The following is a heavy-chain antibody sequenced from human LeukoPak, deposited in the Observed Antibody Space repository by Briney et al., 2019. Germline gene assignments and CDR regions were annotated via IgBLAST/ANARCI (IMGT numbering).Heavy chain of an antibody. CDR2: ISGSGGST. J-gene: IGHJ3*02. CDR1: GFTFSSYA. D-gene: IGHD6-19*01. CDR3: ARIQVAGTRAFDI. Sequence: GGSLRLSCAASGFTFSSYAMSWVRQAPGKGLEWVSAISGSGGSTYYADSVKGRFTISRDNAKNTLYLQMNSLRAEDTAVYYCARIQVAGTRAFDIWGQGTMVTVSS. V-gene: IGHV3-23*01.